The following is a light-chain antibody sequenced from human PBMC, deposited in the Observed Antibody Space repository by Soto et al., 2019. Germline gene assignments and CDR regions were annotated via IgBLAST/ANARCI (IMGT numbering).Light chain of an antibody. CDR3: CSYAGSYSYV. CDR1: SSDVGNYNY. J-gene: IGLJ1*01. Sequence: QSALTQPRSVSGSPGQSVTISCTGTSSDVGNYNYVSWYQQHPGKAPKLMIYDVTKRPSGVPDRFSGSKSGNTASLTISGLQAEDGAAYYCCSYAGSYSYVFGTGTKVTVL. CDR2: DVT. V-gene: IGLV2-11*01.